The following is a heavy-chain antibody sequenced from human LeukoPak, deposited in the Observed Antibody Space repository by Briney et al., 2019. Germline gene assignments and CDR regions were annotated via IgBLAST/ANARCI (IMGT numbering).Heavy chain of an antibody. V-gene: IGHV1-46*01. CDR3: ARGLVLVRGVIIHRADFSSNWFDP. D-gene: IGHD3-10*01. CDR2: INPSGGST. J-gene: IGHJ5*02. CDR1: GYTFTSYY. Sequence: ASVKVSCKASGYTFTSYYMHWVRQAPGQGLEWMGIINPSGGSTSYAQKLQGRVTMTTDTSTSTAYMELRSLRYDDTAVYYCARGLVLVRGVIIHRADFSSNWFDPWGQGTLVTVSS.